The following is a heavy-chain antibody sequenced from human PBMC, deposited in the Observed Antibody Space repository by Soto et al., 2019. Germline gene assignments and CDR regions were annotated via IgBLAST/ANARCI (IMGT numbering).Heavy chain of an antibody. CDR3: ARDKVEGGSGAFDI. CDR1: GGSFSDYY. V-gene: IGHV4-34*01. D-gene: IGHD3-10*01. Sequence: KTSETLSLTCAVYGGSFSDYYWSWIRQPPGKGLEWIGQINHSGSTNYSPSLKSRVTISVDTSKNQFSLKLSSVTAADTAVYYCARDKVEGGSGAFDIWGQGTMVTVSS. CDR2: INHSGST. J-gene: IGHJ3*02.